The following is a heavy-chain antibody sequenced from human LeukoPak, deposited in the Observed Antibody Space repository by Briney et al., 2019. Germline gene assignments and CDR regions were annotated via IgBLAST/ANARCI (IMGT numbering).Heavy chain of an antibody. CDR1: GYTFTSYA. CDR3: ARDYYDSSGYYYVGGY. D-gene: IGHD3-22*01. J-gene: IGHJ4*02. CDR2: ISAYNGNT. Sequence: ASVKVSCKASGYTFTSYAMNWVRQAPGQGLEWMGWISAYNGNTNYAQKLQGRVTMTTDTSTSTAYMELRSLRSDDTAVYYCARDYYDSSGYYYVGGYWGQGTLVTVSS. V-gene: IGHV1-18*01.